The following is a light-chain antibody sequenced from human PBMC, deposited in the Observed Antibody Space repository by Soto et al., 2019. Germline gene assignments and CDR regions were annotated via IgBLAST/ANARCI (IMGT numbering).Light chain of an antibody. CDR2: LGS. CDR1: QSLLHGNVSNY. V-gene: IGKV2-28*01. J-gene: IGKJ1*01. Sequence: DIVLTHSLLSLPVTPGEPASISCRSSQSLLHGNVSNYLDWYLQKPGQSPQLLIYLGSNRASGVPDRFSGSGSGTDFTLKISRLEAEDVAVYYCKQHQKWWTFGRGTKVDIK. CDR3: KQHQKWWT.